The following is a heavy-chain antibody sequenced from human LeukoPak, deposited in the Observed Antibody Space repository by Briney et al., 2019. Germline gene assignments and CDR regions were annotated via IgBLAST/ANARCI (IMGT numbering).Heavy chain of an antibody. CDR3: AREEAAAGTDY. J-gene: IGHJ4*02. Sequence: GRSLRLSCAASGFTFSSYGMHWVRQAPGKGLEWVAVISYDGSNKYYADSVKGRFTISRDNSKNTLYLQMNSLRAEDTAVYYCAREEAAAGTDYWGQGTLVTVSS. CDR1: GFTFSSYG. V-gene: IGHV3-30*03. D-gene: IGHD6-13*01. CDR2: ISYDGSNK.